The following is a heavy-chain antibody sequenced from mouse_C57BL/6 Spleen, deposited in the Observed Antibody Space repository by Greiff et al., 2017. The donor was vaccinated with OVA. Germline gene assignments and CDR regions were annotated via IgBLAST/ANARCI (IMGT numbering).Heavy chain of an antibody. CDR3: AGYYSDAWFAY. J-gene: IGHJ3*01. V-gene: IGHV1-81*01. Sequence: QVQLQQSGAELARPGASVKLSCKASGYTFTSYGISWVKQRPGQGLEWIGEIYPRSGNTYYNEKFKGKATLTADKSSSTAYMELRSLTSEDSAVYFCAGYYSDAWFAYWGQGTLVTVSA. D-gene: IGHD2-12*01. CDR2: IYPRSGNT. CDR1: GYTFTSYG.